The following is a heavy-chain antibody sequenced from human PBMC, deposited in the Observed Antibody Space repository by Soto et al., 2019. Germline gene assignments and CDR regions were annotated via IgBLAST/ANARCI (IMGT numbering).Heavy chain of an antibody. CDR2: IIHSGSR. V-gene: IGHV4-34*01. CDR1: GGSFSGYF. D-gene: IGHD6-19*01. Sequence: SETLSLTCGVSGGSFSGYFWSWMRQSPGRGLEWIGEIIHSGSRNYNPVFQSRVIISVDTSKNHISLTLSSMTAADSATYFCARGRAYDRLITVAEPFDSWGQGTLVTVSS. CDR3: ARGRAYDRLITVAEPFDS. J-gene: IGHJ4*02.